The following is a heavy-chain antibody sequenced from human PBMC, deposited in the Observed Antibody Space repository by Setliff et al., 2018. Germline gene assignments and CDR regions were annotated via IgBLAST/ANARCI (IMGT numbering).Heavy chain of an antibody. V-gene: IGHV4-61*09. J-gene: IGHJ4*02. CDR2: ISPSGST. Sequence: TCSGGYYWTWIRQPAGKALEWIGHISPSGSTTYNPSLKSRVTISIDTSKNQFSLELTSVTAADTAVYYCVRHERSGGNWLAGDCWGQGTLVTVSS. CDR3: VRHERSGGNWLAGDC. CDR1: GYY. D-gene: IGHD2-15*01.